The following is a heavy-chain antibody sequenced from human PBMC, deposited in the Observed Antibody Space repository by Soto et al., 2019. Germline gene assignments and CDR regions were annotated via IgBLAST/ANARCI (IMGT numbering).Heavy chain of an antibody. D-gene: IGHD2-2*01. J-gene: IGHJ6*02. V-gene: IGHV4-31*11. CDR1: GGFISSGGYY. CDR3: ARESSSTSSPIDV. CDR2: IYYSGST. Sequence: PSETLSLTCAVSGGFISSGGYYWAWIRQHPGKGLEWIGYIYYSGSTYYNPSLKSRVTISVDTSKNQFSLKLSSVTAADTAVYYCARESSSTSSPIDVWDQGTTVTV.